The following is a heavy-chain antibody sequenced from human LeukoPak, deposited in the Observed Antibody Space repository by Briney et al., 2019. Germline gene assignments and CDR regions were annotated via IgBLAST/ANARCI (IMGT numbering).Heavy chain of an antibody. J-gene: IGHJ4*02. D-gene: IGHD6-19*01. CDR3: AKDQAVAGVYYFGY. CDR2: ISGSGGST. V-gene: IGHV3-23*01. CDR1: GFTFGSYA. Sequence: PGGSLRLSCAASGFTFGSYAMSWVRQAPGKGLEWVSAISGSGGSTYYADSVKGRFTISRDNSKNTLYLQMNSLRAEDTAVYYCAKDQAVAGVYYFGYWGQGTLVTVSS.